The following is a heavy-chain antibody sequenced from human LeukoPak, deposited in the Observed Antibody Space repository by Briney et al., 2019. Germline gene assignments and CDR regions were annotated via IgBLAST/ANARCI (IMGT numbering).Heavy chain of an antibody. V-gene: IGHV1-2*02. D-gene: IGHD2-2*01. CDR3: ARIYCSSTSCYYFDY. CDR2: INPNSGGT. Sequence: ASVKVSCKASGYTFTAYYMHWVRQAPGQGLEWMGWINPNSGGTNYAQNFQGRVTMTRDTSISTAYMELSRLRSDDTAVYYCARIYCSSTSCYYFDYWGQGTLVTVSS. CDR1: GYTFTAYY. J-gene: IGHJ4*02.